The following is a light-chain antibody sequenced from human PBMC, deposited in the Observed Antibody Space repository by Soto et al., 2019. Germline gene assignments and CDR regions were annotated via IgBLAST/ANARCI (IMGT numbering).Light chain of an antibody. CDR3: CSYAGSSTVV. CDR1: SSDVGSYNL. CDR2: EDS. V-gene: IGLV2-23*01. Sequence: QSALTQPASVSGSLGQSITISCTGTSSDVGSYNLVSWYQQHPGKAPKLMIYEDSKRPSGVSNRFSGSKSGNTASLTISGLQAEDEADYYCCSYAGSSTVVFGGGTKVTVL. J-gene: IGLJ2*01.